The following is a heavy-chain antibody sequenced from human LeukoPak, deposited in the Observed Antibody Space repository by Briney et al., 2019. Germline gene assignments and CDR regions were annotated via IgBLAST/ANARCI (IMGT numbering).Heavy chain of an antibody. D-gene: IGHD1-1*01. V-gene: IGHV3-21*01. CDR1: GFTSNNYI. CDR3: ARPTTARGYYFDY. Sequence: GGSLRLSCAASGFTSNNYIMNWVRQAPGKGLEWVSSIISSSDYIYYADSVKGRFTISRDNAKNSLYLQMNSLRVEDTAVYYCARPTTARGYYFDYWGQGTLVTVSS. CDR2: IISSSDYI. J-gene: IGHJ4*02.